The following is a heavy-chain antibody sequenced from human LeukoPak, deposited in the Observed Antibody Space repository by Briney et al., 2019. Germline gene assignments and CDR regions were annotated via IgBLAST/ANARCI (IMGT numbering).Heavy chain of an antibody. J-gene: IGHJ3*02. CDR2: ISSRGSTI. D-gene: IGHD4-11*01. CDR1: GFTFSDDY. V-gene: IGHV3-11*04. Sequence: GGSLRLSCAASGFTFSDDYMTWIRQAPGKGLEWVSYISSRGSTIDYADSVKGRFTISRDNAKKSLYLQMNSLGAEDTAVYYCAKSTTVTFAFDIWGQGTMVTVSS. CDR3: AKSTTVTFAFDI.